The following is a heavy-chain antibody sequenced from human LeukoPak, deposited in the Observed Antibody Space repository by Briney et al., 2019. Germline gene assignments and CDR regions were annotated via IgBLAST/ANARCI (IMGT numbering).Heavy chain of an antibody. CDR2: ISSSSSYI. Sequence: GGSLRLSCAASGFTFSSYSMNWVCQAPGKGLEWVSSISSSSSYIYYADSVKGRFTISRDNAKNSLYLQMNSLRAEDTAVYYCARDRGYCSGGSCYPGYFDYWGQGTLVTVSS. CDR3: ARDRGYCSGGSCYPGYFDY. CDR1: GFTFSSYS. V-gene: IGHV3-21*01. J-gene: IGHJ4*02. D-gene: IGHD2-15*01.